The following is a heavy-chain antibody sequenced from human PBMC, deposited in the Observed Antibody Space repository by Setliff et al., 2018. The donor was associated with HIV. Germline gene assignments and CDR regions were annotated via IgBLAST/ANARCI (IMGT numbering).Heavy chain of an antibody. V-gene: IGHV4-4*08. CDR1: GGSISSYY. CDR3: ARGEGTGTTGVGSFDL. Sequence: SETLSLTCTVSGGSISSYYWSWIRLPPGKGLEWIGYIYTSGITNYNPSLKSRVTMSVDTSKNQFSLKLSSVTAADTAVYYCARGEGTGTTGVGSFDLWGRGTLVTAPQ. D-gene: IGHD1-7*01. CDR2: IYTSGIT. J-gene: IGHJ2*01.